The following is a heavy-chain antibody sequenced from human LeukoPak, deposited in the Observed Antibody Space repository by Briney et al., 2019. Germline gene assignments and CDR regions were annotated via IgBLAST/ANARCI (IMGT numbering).Heavy chain of an antibody. J-gene: IGHJ6*02. V-gene: IGHV1-8*01. CDR3: ARAGAIHYYYYYGMDV. Sequence: ASVKVSCKASGYTITSYDINWVRQAPGQGLEWMGWMNPNSGNTGYAQKFQGRVTMTRNTSISTAYMELGSLRSEDTAVYYCARAGAIHYYYYYGMDVWGQGTTVTVSS. CDR2: MNPNSGNT. CDR1: GYTITSYD. D-gene: IGHD4/OR15-4a*01.